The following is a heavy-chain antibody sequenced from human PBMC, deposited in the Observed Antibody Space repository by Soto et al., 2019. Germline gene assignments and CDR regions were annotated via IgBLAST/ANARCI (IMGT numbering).Heavy chain of an antibody. D-gene: IGHD6-13*01. V-gene: IGHV3-48*02. J-gene: IGHJ6*02. Sequence: GGSLRLSCAASGFTFSSYSMNWVRQAPGKGLEWVSYISSSSSTIYYADSVKGRFTISRDNAKNSLYLQMNSLRDEDTAVYYCARSPFIAAIYYGMDVCGQGTTVIVSS. CDR3: ARSPFIAAIYYGMDV. CDR1: GFTFSSYS. CDR2: ISSSSSTI.